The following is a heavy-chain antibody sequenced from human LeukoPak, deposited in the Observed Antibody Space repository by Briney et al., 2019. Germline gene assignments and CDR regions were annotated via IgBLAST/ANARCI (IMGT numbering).Heavy chain of an antibody. J-gene: IGHJ4*02. Sequence: SSETLSLTCAVSGGSISSSNWWSWVRQPPGQGLEWIGEIYHSGSTNYNPSLKSQVTISVDKSKNQFSLKLSSVTAADTAVYYCARLGYSSGWYYFDYWGQGTLVTVSS. CDR2: IYHSGST. D-gene: IGHD6-19*01. CDR3: ARLGYSSGWYYFDY. V-gene: IGHV4-4*02. CDR1: GGSISSSNW.